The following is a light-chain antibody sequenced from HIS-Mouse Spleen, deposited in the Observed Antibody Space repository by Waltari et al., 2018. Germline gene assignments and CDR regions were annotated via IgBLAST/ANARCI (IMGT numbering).Light chain of an antibody. Sequence: SYELTQPPSVSVSPVQTARITCSGDASPKKYAYWYQQKSGHAPVLVIYEDSKRPSGIPERFSGSSSGTMATLTISGAQVEDEADYYCYSTDSSGNHRVFGGGTKLTVL. CDR3: YSTDSSGNHRV. CDR1: ASPKKY. J-gene: IGLJ2*01. CDR2: EDS. V-gene: IGLV3-10*01.